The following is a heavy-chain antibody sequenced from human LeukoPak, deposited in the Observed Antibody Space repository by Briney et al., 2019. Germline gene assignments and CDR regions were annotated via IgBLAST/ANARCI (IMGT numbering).Heavy chain of an antibody. D-gene: IGHD3-22*01. CDR2: ISGSGGST. CDR1: GFTFSTYV. J-gene: IGHJ4*02. Sequence: GGSLRLSCAASGFTFSTYVMSWVRQAPGKGLEWVSSISGSGGSTYYADSVKGRFTISRDNSKNTLYSQMNSLRAEDTAVYYCAKVAAMIIDHWGQGTLVSVSS. V-gene: IGHV3-23*01. CDR3: AKVAAMIIDH.